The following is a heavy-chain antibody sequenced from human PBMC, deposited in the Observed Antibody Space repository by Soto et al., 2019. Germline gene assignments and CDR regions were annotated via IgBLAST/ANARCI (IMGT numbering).Heavy chain of an antibody. D-gene: IGHD3-10*01. CDR3: VRNWRYYGGDYYYGMDA. V-gene: IGHV2-5*02. Sequence: ITLKESGTSLVKPTQNLTLSCTVSGVSLNTCGGGVGGVRYPRGKSTESVALIYWDDDERYRPSLRSRLNITKDTINNQVVLTMTNMDPEDTATYYCVRNWRYYGGDYYYGMDAWGQGTTVTVSS. J-gene: IGHJ6*02. CDR2: IYWDDDE. CDR1: GVSLNTCGGG.